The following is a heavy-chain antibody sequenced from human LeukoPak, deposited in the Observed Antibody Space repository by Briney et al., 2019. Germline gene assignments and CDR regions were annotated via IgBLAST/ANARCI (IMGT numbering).Heavy chain of an antibody. CDR2: INHSGST. D-gene: IGHD1-7*01. J-gene: IGHJ4*02. V-gene: IGHV4-34*01. Sequence: SETLSLTCAVYGGSFSGYYWSWIRQPPGKGLEWIGEINHSGSTNYNPSLKSRVTISVDTSKNQFSLKLSSVTAADTAVYYCARIRYNWNYAADYWGRGTLVTVSS. CDR3: ARIRYNWNYAADY. CDR1: GGSFSGYY.